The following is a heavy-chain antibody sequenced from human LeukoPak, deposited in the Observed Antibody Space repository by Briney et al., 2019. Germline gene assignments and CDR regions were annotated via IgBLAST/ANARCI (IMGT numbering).Heavy chain of an antibody. D-gene: IGHD6-6*01. V-gene: IGHV1-2*02. Sequence: ASVKVSCKASGYTFTSYYMHWVRQAPGQGLEWMGWINPNSGGTNYAQKFQGRVTMTRDTSISTAYMELSRLRSDDTAVYYCARGPLAARSPNWFDPWGQGTLVTVSS. CDR3: ARGPLAARSPNWFDP. CDR2: INPNSGGT. CDR1: GYTFTSYY. J-gene: IGHJ5*02.